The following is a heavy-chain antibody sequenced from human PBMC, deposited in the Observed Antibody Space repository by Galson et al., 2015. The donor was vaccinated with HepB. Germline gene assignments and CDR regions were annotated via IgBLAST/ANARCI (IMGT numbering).Heavy chain of an antibody. CDR2: IWYDGSNK. CDR1: GFTFSSYG. J-gene: IGHJ4*02. D-gene: IGHD6-19*01. Sequence: SLRLSCAASGFTFSSYGIHWVRQAPGKGLEWVAVIWYDGSNKYYADSLKGRLTISRDNSKNTLYLQMNSLRAEDTAVYYCAREGLGVAGTSYFDYWGQGTLVTVSS. CDR3: AREGLGVAGTSYFDY. V-gene: IGHV3-33*08.